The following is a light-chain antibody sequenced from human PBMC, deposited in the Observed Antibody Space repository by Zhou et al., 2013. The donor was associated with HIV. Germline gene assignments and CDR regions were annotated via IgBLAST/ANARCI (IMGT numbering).Light chain of an antibody. J-gene: IGKJ2*04. CDR2: GAS. Sequence: AIRMTQSPSSFSASTGDRVTITCRASQGISSWLAWYQQKPGKAPTLLIYGASTLQTGVPSRFSGSGSGTEFILTISSLQPEDFATYYCQELGSFGQGTKVEI. CDR1: QGISSW. CDR3: QELGS. V-gene: IGKV1-8*01.